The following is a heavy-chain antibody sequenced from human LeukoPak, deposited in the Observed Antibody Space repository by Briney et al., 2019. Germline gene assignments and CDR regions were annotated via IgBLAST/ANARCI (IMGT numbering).Heavy chain of an antibody. CDR1: GGSFSGYY. CDR3: ARGPRLVRGVIDY. D-gene: IGHD3-10*01. CDR2: INHSGST. J-gene: IGHJ4*02. Sequence: TSETLSLTCAVYGGSFSGYYWSWIRQPPGKGLEWIGEINHSGSTNCNPSLKSRVTISVDTSKNQFSLKLSSVTAADTAVYYCARGPRLVRGVIDYWGQGTLVTVSS. V-gene: IGHV4-34*01.